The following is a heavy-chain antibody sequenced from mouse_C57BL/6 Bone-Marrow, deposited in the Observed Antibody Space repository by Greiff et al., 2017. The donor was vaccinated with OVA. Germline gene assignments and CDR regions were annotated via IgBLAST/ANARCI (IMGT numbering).Heavy chain of an antibody. CDR3: ATTVVAGHWYFDV. D-gene: IGHD1-1*01. V-gene: IGHV8-8*01. CDR2: IWWDDDK. J-gene: IGHJ1*03. Sequence: QVTLKVCGPGILQPSQTLSLTCSFSGFSLSTFGMGVGWIRQPSGKGLEWLAHIWWDDDKYYNPALKSRLTISKDTSKNQVFLKIANVDTADTATYYCATTVVAGHWYFDVWGTGTTVTVSS. CDR1: GFSLSTFGMG.